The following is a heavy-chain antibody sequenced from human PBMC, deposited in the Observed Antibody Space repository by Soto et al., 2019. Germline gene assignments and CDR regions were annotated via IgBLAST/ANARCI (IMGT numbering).Heavy chain of an antibody. Sequence: QVQLVQSGAEVKKPGSSVKVSCKASGGTFSSYAISWVRQAPGQGLEWMGGIIPFFGTANYAQKFQGRVTITXXEXTXXAYKELSSVRSEDTAVYYCARTYYYDSSGYGYLQDWGQGTLVTVCS. CDR3: ARTYYYDSSGYGYLQD. V-gene: IGHV1-69*05. CDR1: GGTFSSYA. CDR2: IIPFFGTA. J-gene: IGHJ1*01. D-gene: IGHD3-22*01.